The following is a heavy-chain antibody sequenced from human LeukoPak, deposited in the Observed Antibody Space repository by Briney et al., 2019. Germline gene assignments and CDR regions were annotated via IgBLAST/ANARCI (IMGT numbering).Heavy chain of an antibody. V-gene: IGHV3-23*01. D-gene: IGHD2-15*01. CDR1: GFTFSSYA. Sequence: GGSLRLSCAASGFTFSSYAMSWVRQAPGKGLEWVSAISGSGGSTYYADSVKGRFTISRDNSKNTLYLQMHSLRAEDTAVYYCAKDSPRYCSGGSCSPTFFDYWGQGTLVTVSS. CDR2: ISGSGGST. CDR3: AKDSPRYCSGGSCSPTFFDY. J-gene: IGHJ4*02.